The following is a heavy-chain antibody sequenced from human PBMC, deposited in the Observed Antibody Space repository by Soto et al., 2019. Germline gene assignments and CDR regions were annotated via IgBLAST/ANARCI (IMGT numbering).Heavy chain of an antibody. CDR3: TTRVSMTTVTTVFDY. CDR1: GFTFSNAW. D-gene: IGHD4-17*01. J-gene: IGHJ4*02. V-gene: IGHV3-15*01. Sequence: LRLSCAASGFTFSNAWMSWVRQAPGKGLEWVGRIKSKTDGGTTDYAAPVKGRFTISRDDSKNTLYLQMNSLKTEDTAVYYCTTRVSMTTVTTVFDYWGQGTLVTVSS. CDR2: IKSKTDGGTT.